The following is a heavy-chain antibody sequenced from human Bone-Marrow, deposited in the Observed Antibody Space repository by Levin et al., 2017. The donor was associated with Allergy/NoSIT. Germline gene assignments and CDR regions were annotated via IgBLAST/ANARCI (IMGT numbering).Heavy chain of an antibody. CDR1: GYTFTSYA. CDR2: INAGNGNT. Sequence: GESLKISCKASGYTFTSYAMHWVRQAPGQRLEWMGWINAGNGNTKYSQNFQGRVTITRDTSASTAYMELSSLRSEDTAVYYCARGGATPFYWYFDLWGRGTLVTVSS. CDR3: ARGGATPFYWYFDL. D-gene: IGHD5-12*01. J-gene: IGHJ2*01. V-gene: IGHV1-3*01.